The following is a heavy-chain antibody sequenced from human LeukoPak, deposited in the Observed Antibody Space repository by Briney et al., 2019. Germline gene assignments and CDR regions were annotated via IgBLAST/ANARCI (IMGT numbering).Heavy chain of an antibody. CDR1: DDSISSVSYY. D-gene: IGHD2/OR15-2a*01. CDR3: VKSPLSRYHYYYMDV. J-gene: IGHJ6*03. V-gene: IGHV4-39*07. CDR2: IYYSGTT. Sequence: PSETLSLTCTVSDDSISSVSYYWGWIRQPPGKGLEWIGTIYYSGTTYYTPSLKSRVTISVDTSKNQFSLNLRSATAADTAVYYCVKSPLSRYHYYYMDVWGKGTTVTVSS.